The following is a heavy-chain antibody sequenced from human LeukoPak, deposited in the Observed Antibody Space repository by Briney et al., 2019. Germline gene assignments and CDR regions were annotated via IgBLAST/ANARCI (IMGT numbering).Heavy chain of an antibody. V-gene: IGHV4-59*08. CDR3: ARQRFLEWYFDY. CDR1: GGSISSYY. J-gene: IGHJ4*02. D-gene: IGHD3-3*01. Sequence: RSETLSLTCTVSGGSISSYYWSWIRQPPGKGLEWIGYILYSGSTNYNPSLKSRVIISVDTSKNQFSLKLSSVTAADTAVYYCARQRFLEWYFDYWGQGTLVTVSS. CDR2: ILYSGST.